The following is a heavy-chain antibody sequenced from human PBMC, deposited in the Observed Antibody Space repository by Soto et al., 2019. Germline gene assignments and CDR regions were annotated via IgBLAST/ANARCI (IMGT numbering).Heavy chain of an antibody. CDR2: ISGSGANT. V-gene: IGHV3-23*01. CDR3: TKDNYVPTD. D-gene: IGHD3-16*01. Sequence: VGSLRLSCASSVFAFSSYPMSWVRQAPGKGLEWVSAISGSGANTYYADSVKGRFTISRVNSKNTLYLQLNSLRAEDTAVYYCTKDNYVPTDWGQGTLVTVSS. CDR1: VFAFSSYP. J-gene: IGHJ4*02.